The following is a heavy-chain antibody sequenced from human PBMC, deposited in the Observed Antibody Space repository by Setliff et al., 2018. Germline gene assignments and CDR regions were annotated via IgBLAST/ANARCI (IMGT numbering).Heavy chain of an antibody. V-gene: IGHV1-18*01. Sequence: ASVKVSCKTSGFGFTTFGFSWVRQAPGQGLEWLGSISPYSGNTNYPQWLQDRVTMTIDTSATTVYRELKSLRSDDTAVYYCAREADVRFINYNFWSGSLGYWGQGTLVTVSS. D-gene: IGHD3-3*01. CDR3: AREADVRFINYNFWSGSLGY. CDR1: GFGFTTFG. CDR2: ISPYSGNT. J-gene: IGHJ4*02.